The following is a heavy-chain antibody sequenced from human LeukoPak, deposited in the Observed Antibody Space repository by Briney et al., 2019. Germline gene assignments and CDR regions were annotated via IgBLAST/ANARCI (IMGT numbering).Heavy chain of an antibody. CDR1: GYTFTSYG. V-gene: IGHV1-18*01. J-gene: IGHJ6*03. CDR2: ISAYNGNT. Sequence: GASVKVSCKASGYTFTSYGISWVRQAPGQGLEWMGWISAYNGNTNYAQKLQGRVTMTTDTSTSTAYMELRSLRSDDTAVYYCARGYYDYVWGSYLLYYMDVWGKGTTVTVSS. CDR3: ARGYYDYVWGSYLLYYMDV. D-gene: IGHD3-16*02.